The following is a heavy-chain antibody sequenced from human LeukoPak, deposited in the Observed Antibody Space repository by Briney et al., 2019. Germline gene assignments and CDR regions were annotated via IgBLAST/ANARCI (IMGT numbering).Heavy chain of an antibody. Sequence: SETLSLTCTVSGYSISSGYYWGWIRQPPGKGLEWIGSIYHSGSTYYNPSLKSRVTISVDTSKNQFSLKLSSVTAADTAVYYCAPQGGSTDYWGQGTLVTVSS. D-gene: IGHD6-13*01. CDR1: GYSISSGYY. CDR2: IYHSGST. J-gene: IGHJ4*02. V-gene: IGHV4-38-2*02. CDR3: APQGGSTDY.